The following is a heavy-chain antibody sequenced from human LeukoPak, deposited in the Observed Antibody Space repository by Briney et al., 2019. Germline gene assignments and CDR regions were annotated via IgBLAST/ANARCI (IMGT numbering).Heavy chain of an antibody. J-gene: IGHJ4*02. D-gene: IGHD3-22*01. CDR1: GGSFSGYY. CDR3: ARYYHDSSGPGPRQIDY. CDR2: INRSGST. Sequence: SETLSLTCAVYGGSFSGYYWSWIRQPPGRGLEWIGEINRSGSTNYNPSLKSRVTISVDTSKNQFSLKLSSVTAADTAVYYCARYYHDSSGPGPRQIDYWGQGTLVTVSP. V-gene: IGHV4-34*01.